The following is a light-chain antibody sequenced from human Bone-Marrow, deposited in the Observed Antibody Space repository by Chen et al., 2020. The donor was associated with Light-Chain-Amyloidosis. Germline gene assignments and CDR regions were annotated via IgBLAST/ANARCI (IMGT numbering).Light chain of an antibody. Sequence: NFMLTQPHSVSQSPGKTVIISCTRSSGSIATNYVQGYQQRPGSSPTTVIYEDDQRPSGVPDRFSGSIDRSSNAASLTISGLKTEDEADYYCQSYQGSSQGVFGGGTKLSVL. J-gene: IGLJ3*02. CDR3: QSYQGSSQGV. CDR1: SGSIATNY. CDR2: EDD. V-gene: IGLV6-57*01.